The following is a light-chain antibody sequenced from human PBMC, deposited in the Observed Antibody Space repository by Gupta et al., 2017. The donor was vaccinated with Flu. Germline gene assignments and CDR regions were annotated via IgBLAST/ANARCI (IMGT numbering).Light chain of an antibody. CDR1: ALRKQY. V-gene: IGLV3-25*03. J-gene: IGLJ1*01. Sequence: YELTQPPSGSVAPGQTARTTCSGDALRKQYAYWYQQKPGQAPVLVIYKDSKRPSGIPDRFSGSISGNTVTLTISGLQAEDEADYYCHSAASSCTYVFGTGTKVTVL. CDR3: HSAASSCTYV. CDR2: KDS.